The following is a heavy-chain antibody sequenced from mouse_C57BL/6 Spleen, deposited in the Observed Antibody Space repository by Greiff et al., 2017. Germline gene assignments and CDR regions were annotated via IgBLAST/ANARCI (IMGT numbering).Heavy chain of an antibody. J-gene: IGHJ2*01. CDR2: INPGSGGT. CDR1: GYAFTNYL. Sequence: VKLQESGAELVRPGTSVKVSCKASGYAFTNYLIEWVKQRPGQGLEWIGVINPGSGGTNYNEKFKGKATLTADQSSSTAYMQLSSLTSEDSAVYFCARRGTAQAAYFDYWGQGTTLTVSS. CDR3: ARRGTAQAAYFDY. V-gene: IGHV1-54*01. D-gene: IGHD3-2*02.